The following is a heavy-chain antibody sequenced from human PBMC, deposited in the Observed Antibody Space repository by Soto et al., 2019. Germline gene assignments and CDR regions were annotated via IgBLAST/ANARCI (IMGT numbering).Heavy chain of an antibody. J-gene: IGHJ5*02. CDR2: IYYSGST. CDR3: ARDILYYYDSSGYYSHNWFDP. CDR1: GGSISSGDYY. D-gene: IGHD3-22*01. Sequence: SETLSVTSTVSGGSISSGDYYWSWIRQPPGKGLEWIGYIYYSGSTYYNPSLKSRVTISVDTSKNQFSLKLSSVTAADTAVYYCARDILYYYDSSGYYSHNWFDPWGQGTLVTVSS. V-gene: IGHV4-30-4*01.